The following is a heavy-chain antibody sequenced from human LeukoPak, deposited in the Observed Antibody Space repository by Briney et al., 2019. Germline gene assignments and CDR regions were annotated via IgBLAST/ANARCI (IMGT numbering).Heavy chain of an antibody. V-gene: IGHV3-30-3*01. CDR3: ARASTLWFGEDYFDY. CDR2: ISYDGSNK. CDR1: GFTFSSYA. Sequence: YPGRSLRLSCAASGFTFSSYAMHWVRQAPGKGLEWVAVISYDGSNKYYADSVKGRFTISRDNSKNTLYLQMNSLRVEDTAVYYCARASTLWFGEDYFDYWGQGTLVTVSS. J-gene: IGHJ4*02. D-gene: IGHD3-10*01.